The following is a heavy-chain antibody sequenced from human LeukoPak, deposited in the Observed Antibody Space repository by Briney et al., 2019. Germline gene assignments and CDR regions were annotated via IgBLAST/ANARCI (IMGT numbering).Heavy chain of an antibody. Sequence: PGGSLRLSSAASGFTFSNAWMSWVRQAPGKGLEWVGRIKSKTDGGTTDYAAPVKGRFTISRDDSKNTLYLQMNSLKTEDTAVYYCTTDEYYVRAFDIWGQGTMVTVSS. D-gene: IGHD3-10*02. V-gene: IGHV3-15*01. CDR1: GFTFSNAW. CDR2: IKSKTDGGTT. J-gene: IGHJ3*02. CDR3: TTDEYYVRAFDI.